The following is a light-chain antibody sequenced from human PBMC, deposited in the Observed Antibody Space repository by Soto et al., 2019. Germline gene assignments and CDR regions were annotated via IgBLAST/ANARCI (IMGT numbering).Light chain of an antibody. CDR2: QAS. CDR3: QQYNCLWT. Sequence: DLHMTHYRSTLSACLGYRVTISCRASQSISSWLAWYQQKPGKVPKLLIYQASSLQNGVPARFIGSGSGTEFTLTISRLQTDDVATYYCQQYNCLWTFGQGTKVEIK. J-gene: IGKJ1*01. V-gene: IGKV1-5*03. CDR1: QSISSW.